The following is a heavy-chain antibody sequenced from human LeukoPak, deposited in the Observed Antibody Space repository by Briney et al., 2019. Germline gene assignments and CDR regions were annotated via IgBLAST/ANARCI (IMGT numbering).Heavy chain of an antibody. V-gene: IGHV3-7*01. CDR1: GFTFSSYW. J-gene: IGHJ4*02. CDR3: ARDSTLAN. CDR2: IKQDGSEK. Sequence: GGSLRLSCAASGFTFSSYWMSWVRQAPGKGLEWVAKIKQDGSEKYYVDSVKGRFTISRDNAENSLYLQMTSLRTEDTAVYYCARDSTLANWGQGILVTVSS. D-gene: IGHD6-13*01.